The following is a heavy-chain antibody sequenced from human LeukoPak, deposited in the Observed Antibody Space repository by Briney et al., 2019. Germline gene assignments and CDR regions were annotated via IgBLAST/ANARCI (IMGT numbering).Heavy chain of an antibody. CDR2: IYYSGST. V-gene: IGHV4-61*01. J-gene: IGHJ4*02. CDR1: GGSVSSGSYY. Sequence: SETLSLTCTVSGGSVSSGSYYWSWIRQPPGKGLAWIGYIYYSGSTNYNPSLKSRVTISVDTSKNQFSLKLSSVTAADTAVYYCARDRNGDPTFDYWGQGTLVTVSS. CDR3: ARDRNGDPTFDY. D-gene: IGHD4-17*01.